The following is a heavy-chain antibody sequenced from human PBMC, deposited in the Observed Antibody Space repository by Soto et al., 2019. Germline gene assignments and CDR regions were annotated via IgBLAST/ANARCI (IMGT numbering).Heavy chain of an antibody. J-gene: IGHJ5*02. CDR1: GFTFSSYS. V-gene: IGHV3-48*01. D-gene: IGHD2-2*01. Sequence: EVQLVESGGGLVQPGGSLRLSCAASGFTFSSYSMNWVRQAPGKGLEWVSYISSSSSTIYYADSVKGRFTISRDNAKNSLYLQMSSLRAEDTAVYYCAREYCSSTSCLNGFDPWGQGTLVTVSS. CDR2: ISSSSSTI. CDR3: AREYCSSTSCLNGFDP.